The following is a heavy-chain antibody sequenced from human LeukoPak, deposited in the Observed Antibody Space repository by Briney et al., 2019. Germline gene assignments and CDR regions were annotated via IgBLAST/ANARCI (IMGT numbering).Heavy chain of an antibody. CDR1: GGSISSGGYY. D-gene: IGHD4-17*01. Sequence: SQTLSLTCTVSGGSISSGGYYWSWIRQHPGKGLEWIGYIYYSGSTYYNPSLKSRVTISVDTSKNQFSLKLSSVTAADTAVYYCARAYGDYGQTWFDPWGQGTLVTVSS. CDR2: IYYSGST. CDR3: ARAYGDYGQTWFDP. J-gene: IGHJ5*02. V-gene: IGHV4-31*03.